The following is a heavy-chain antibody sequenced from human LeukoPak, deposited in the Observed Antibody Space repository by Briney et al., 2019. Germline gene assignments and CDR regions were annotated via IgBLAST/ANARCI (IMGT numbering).Heavy chain of an antibody. V-gene: IGHV1-2*02. CDR3: ARNIVVEPPAIGFDY. Sequence: GASVKVSCKASGYTFTIYCIHWGRQAPGQGLEWMGWVKPNSGDTNYSQKFQGRGTMTRDTSISTAYMELSRLRSDDTAVYYCARNIVVEPPAIGFDYWGQGTLVTVSS. J-gene: IGHJ4*02. CDR2: VKPNSGDT. CDR1: GYTFTIYC. D-gene: IGHD2-2*01.